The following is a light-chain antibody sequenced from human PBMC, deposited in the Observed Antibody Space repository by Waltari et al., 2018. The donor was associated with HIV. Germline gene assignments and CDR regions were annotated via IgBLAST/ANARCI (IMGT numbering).Light chain of an antibody. CDR1: ALSRHF. V-gene: IGLV3-25*03. CDR2: QDV. CDR3: QSAHNSHTI. Sequence: SYDLTQAHSVSVTPGQTAKIPCSGDALSRHFVSWYRQTPGQAPMMIIFQDVQRPSGIPARFSASTSGTIATLTISEVQAEDEADYYCQSAHNSHTIFGGGTKLTVL. J-gene: IGLJ2*01.